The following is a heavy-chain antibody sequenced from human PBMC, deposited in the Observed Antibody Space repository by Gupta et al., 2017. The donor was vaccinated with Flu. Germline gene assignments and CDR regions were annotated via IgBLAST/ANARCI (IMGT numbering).Heavy chain of an antibody. CDR3: ARPRGYCSSTSCYAGYYGMDV. CDR2: IIPIFGTA. D-gene: IGHD2-2*01. V-gene: IGHV1-69*06. CDR1: GGTFSSYA. J-gene: IGHJ6*02. Sequence: QVQLVQSGAEVKKPGSSVKVSCKASGGTFSSYAISWVRQAPGQGLEWMGGIIPIFGTANYAQKFQGRVTITADKSTSTAYMELSSLRSEDTAVYYCARPRGYCSSTSCYAGYYGMDVWGQGTTVTVSS.